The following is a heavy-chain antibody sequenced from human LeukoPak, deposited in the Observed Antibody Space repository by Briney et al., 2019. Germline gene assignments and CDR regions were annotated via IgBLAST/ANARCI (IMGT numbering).Heavy chain of an antibody. CDR1: GGSLSGYY. Sequence: SETLSLTCAVYGGSLSGYYWSWIRQPPGKGLEWIGEINHSGSTNYNPSLKSRVTISVDTSKNQFSLKLSSVTAADTAVYYCARVKAVFGVASYSDYWGQGTLVTVSS. CDR3: ARVKAVFGVASYSDY. J-gene: IGHJ4*02. D-gene: IGHD3-3*01. V-gene: IGHV4-34*01. CDR2: INHSGST.